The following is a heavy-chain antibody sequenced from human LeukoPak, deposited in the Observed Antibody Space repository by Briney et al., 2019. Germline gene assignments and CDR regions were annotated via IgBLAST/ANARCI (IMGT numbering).Heavy chain of an antibody. V-gene: IGHV3-64*01. CDR3: ARSKNYYDSSGYYYPFDY. J-gene: IGHJ4*02. D-gene: IGHD3-22*01. Sequence: GGSLRLSCAASGFTSSSYAMHWVRQAPGKGLEYVSAISSNGGSTYYANSVKGRFTISRDNSKNTLYLQMGSLRAEDMAVYYCARSKNYYDSSGYYYPFDYWGQGTLVTVSS. CDR1: GFTSSSYA. CDR2: ISSNGGST.